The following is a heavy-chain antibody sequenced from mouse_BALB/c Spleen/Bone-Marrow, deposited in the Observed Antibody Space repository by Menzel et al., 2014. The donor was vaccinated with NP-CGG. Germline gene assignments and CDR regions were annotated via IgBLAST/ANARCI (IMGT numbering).Heavy chain of an antibody. J-gene: IGHJ2*01. CDR2: IHPNSGNT. CDR1: GYTFTSSW. V-gene: IGHV1S130*01. D-gene: IGHD2-14*01. Sequence: QVQLQQPGSLLVRPGASVKLSCKASGYTFTSSWMHWAKQRPGQGLEWIGEIHPNSGNTNYNEKLKGKATLTVGTSSSTAYVDLSSLTSEDSAVYYCARHHRYAYYFDYWGQGTTLTVSS. CDR3: ARHHRYAYYFDY.